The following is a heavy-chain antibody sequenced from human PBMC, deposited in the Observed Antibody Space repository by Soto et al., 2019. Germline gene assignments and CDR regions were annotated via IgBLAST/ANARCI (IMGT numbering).Heavy chain of an antibody. CDR1: GSTFTSYG. Sequence: ASVKVSCKASGSTFTSYGISWVRQAPGQGLEWMGWLSAYNGNTNYAQKLQGRVTMTTDTSTSTAYMELRSLRSDDTAVYYCARDAVVVVAATPVHNWLDPWGQGTRVTVSS. D-gene: IGHD2-15*01. CDR2: LSAYNGNT. CDR3: ARDAVVVVAATPVHNWLDP. J-gene: IGHJ5*02. V-gene: IGHV1-18*04.